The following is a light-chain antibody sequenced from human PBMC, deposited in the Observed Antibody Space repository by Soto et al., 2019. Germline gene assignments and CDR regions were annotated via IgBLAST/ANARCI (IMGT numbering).Light chain of an antibody. V-gene: IGLV2-14*01. J-gene: IGLJ1*01. CDR2: EVT. CDR3: GSYSSTDTPFV. CDR1: STDVGGYNY. Sequence: QSALAQPSSVSGSPGQLITISCTGTSTDVGGYNYVSWYQHHSGKAPKLLIYEVTNRPSGISDRFSGSKSVNTASLTISGLQAEDESDYYCGSYSSTDTPFVFGTGTKVTVL.